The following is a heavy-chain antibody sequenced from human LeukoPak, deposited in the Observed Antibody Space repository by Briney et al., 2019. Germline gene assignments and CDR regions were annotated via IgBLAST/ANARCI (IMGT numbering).Heavy chain of an antibody. CDR3: ARAVLATKSEHWFDS. D-gene: IGHD2-8*01. Sequence: SETLSLTCTVSGGSISSYYWSWIRQPAGKGLEWIGRIYTSGSTNYNPSLKSRVIMSVDTSKNQFSLNLSSVTAADTAMYYCARAVLATKSEHWFDSWGQGTLVTVSS. J-gene: IGHJ5*01. CDR1: GGSISSYY. CDR2: IYTSGST. V-gene: IGHV4-4*07.